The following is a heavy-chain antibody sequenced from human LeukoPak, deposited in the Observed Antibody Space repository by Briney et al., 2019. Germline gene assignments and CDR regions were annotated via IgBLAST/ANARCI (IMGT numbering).Heavy chain of an antibody. D-gene: IGHD5-12*01. CDR2: ISSSSSTI. J-gene: IGHJ4*02. CDR3: ARDARYSGHDY. Sequence: PGGSLRLSCAASGFTFSSYSMNWVRQAPGKALEGVSSISSSSSTIYYADAVKGRFTISRDNDKNSLYLQMNSLRAEDPAVYYCARDARYSGHDYWGQGTLVSVSS. CDR1: GFTFSSYS. V-gene: IGHV3-21*01.